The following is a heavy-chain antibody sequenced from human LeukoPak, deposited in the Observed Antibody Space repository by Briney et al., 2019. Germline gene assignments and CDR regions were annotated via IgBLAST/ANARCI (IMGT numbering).Heavy chain of an antibody. CDR2: FDPEDGET. Sequence: GASVKVSCKVSGYTLTELSMHWVRQAPGKGLEWMGGFDPEDGETIYAQKFQGRVTMTEDTSTDTAYMELSSLRSEDTAVYYCATLWFGELLGGRYFDYWGQGTLVTVSS. V-gene: IGHV1-24*01. CDR1: GYTLTELS. J-gene: IGHJ4*02. CDR3: ATLWFGELLGGRYFDY. D-gene: IGHD3-10*01.